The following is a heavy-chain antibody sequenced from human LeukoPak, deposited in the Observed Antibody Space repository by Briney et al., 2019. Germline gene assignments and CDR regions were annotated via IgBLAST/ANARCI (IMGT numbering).Heavy chain of an antibody. D-gene: IGHD3/OR15-3a*01. CDR3: ASTSGYDFWDMGY. Sequence: GRSLRLSCAASGFAFSKYAMHWVRQPPGKGLEWVTIISDDGRSNYADSVEGRFTISRDNSKNTLYLQMSSLRAEDTAVYYCASTSGYDFWDMGYWGQGTLVTVSS. J-gene: IGHJ4*02. V-gene: IGHV3-30*04. CDR1: GFAFSKYA. CDR2: ISDDGRS.